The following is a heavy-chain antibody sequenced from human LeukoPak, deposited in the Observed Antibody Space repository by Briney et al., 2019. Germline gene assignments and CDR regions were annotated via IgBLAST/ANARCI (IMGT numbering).Heavy chain of an antibody. CDR1: GFTFGGYG. Sequence: GGSLRLSCAGSGFTFGGYGMHWFRQTPGKGLEWVAVIAYDGSRAFYADSVKGRFTISRDNSKNTMSVQMDDLRAEDTAVYYCARDHRKAAAGTIYYYGMDVWGQGTTVTVSS. V-gene: IGHV3-33*01. CDR2: IAYDGSRA. D-gene: IGHD6-13*01. CDR3: ARDHRKAAAGTIYYYGMDV. J-gene: IGHJ6*02.